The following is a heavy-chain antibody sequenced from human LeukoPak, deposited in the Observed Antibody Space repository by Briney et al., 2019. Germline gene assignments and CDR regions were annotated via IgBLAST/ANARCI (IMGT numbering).Heavy chain of an antibody. Sequence: SGGSLRLSCAASGXTFSSYWMHWVRQAPGKGLVWVSHIDVDGSTTNYADSVKGRFTISRDNAKNTLNLQMNSLRAEDTAVYYCARDYLSGSYKYWGQGTLVTVSS. CDR3: ARDYLSGSYKY. J-gene: IGHJ4*02. D-gene: IGHD1-26*01. CDR1: GXTFSSYW. CDR2: IDVDGSTT. V-gene: IGHV3-74*01.